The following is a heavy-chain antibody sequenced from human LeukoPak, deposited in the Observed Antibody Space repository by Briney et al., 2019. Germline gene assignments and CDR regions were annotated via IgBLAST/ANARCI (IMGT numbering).Heavy chain of an antibody. D-gene: IGHD3-3*01. CDR2: IYYSGST. Sequence: SETLSLTCTVSGGSISSYYWSWIRQPPGKGLEWIGYIYYSGSTNYNPSLKSRVTISVDTSKNQFSLKLSSVTAADTAVYYCEIFDFGVVRDGWFDPWGQGTLVTVSS. CDR3: EIFDFGVVRDGWFDP. CDR1: GGSISSYY. V-gene: IGHV4-59*01. J-gene: IGHJ5*02.